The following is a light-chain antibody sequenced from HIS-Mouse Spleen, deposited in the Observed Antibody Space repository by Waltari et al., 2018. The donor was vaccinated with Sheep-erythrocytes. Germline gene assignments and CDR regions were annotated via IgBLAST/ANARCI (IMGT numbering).Light chain of an antibody. J-gene: IGLJ2*01. CDR2: QDS. Sequence: SYELTQPPSVSVSPGQTASITCSGDTWGDKYACWYQQKPGQSPVLVIYQDSKRPSGIPERFSGSNSGNTATLTISGTQAMDEADYYCQAWDSSTAEVVFGGGTKLTVL. V-gene: IGLV3-1*01. CDR3: QAWDSSTAEVV. CDR1: TWGDKY.